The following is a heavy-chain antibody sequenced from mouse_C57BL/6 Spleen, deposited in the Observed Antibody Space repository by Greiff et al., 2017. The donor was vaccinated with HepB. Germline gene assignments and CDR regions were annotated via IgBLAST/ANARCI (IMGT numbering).Heavy chain of an antibody. CDR3: ARSFNWEGAWFAY. CDR2: IDPEDGET. D-gene: IGHD4-1*01. J-gene: IGHJ3*01. CDR1: GFNIKDYY. V-gene: IGHV14-2*01. Sequence: VQLQQSGAELVKPGASVKLSCTASGFNIKDYYMHWVKQRTEQGLEWIGRIDPEDGETKYAPKFQGKATITADTSSNTANLQISSLTSEDTAVYFCARSFNWEGAWFAYWGQGTLVTVSA.